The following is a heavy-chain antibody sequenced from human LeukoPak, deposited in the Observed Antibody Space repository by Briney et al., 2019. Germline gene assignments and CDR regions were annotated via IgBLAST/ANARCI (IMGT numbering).Heavy chain of an antibody. CDR3: AREADYYDSSGYYSY. J-gene: IGHJ4*02. V-gene: IGHV1-2*02. Sequence: ASVKVSCKASGYTFTGYYMHWVRQAPGQGLEWMGWINPNSGGTNYAQKFQGRVTMTRDTSSSTAYMELSRLRSDDTAVYYCAREADYYDSSGYYSYWGQGTLVTVSS. CDR1: GYTFTGYY. D-gene: IGHD3-22*01. CDR2: INPNSGGT.